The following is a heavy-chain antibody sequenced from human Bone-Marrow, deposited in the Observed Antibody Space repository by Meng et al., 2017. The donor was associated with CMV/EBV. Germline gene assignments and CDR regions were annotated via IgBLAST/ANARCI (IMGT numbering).Heavy chain of an antibody. CDR1: GFTFSNYA. D-gene: IGHD3-16*02. CDR2: ISGGGDST. CDR3: ASYPPNYVWGSYRYTWFDP. V-gene: IGHV3-23*01. J-gene: IGHJ5*02. Sequence: GESLKISCAASGFTFSNYAMSWVRQAPGKGLEWVSAISGGGDSTYYADSVKGRFTISRDNSKNTLYLQMNSLRAEDTAVYYCASYPPNYVWGSYRYTWFDPWGQGTLVTVSS.